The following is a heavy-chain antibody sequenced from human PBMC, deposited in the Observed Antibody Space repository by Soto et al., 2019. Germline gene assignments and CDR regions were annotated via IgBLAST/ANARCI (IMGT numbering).Heavy chain of an antibody. CDR3: ARVPDV. CDR2: IYYSGST. V-gene: IGHV4-39*07. CDR1: GGFIRSSRDY. J-gene: IGHJ6*02. Sequence: SETLSLTCTVSGGFIRSSRDYWGWIRQPPGKGLEWIGSIYYSGSTYYNPSLKSRVTISVDRSKNQFSLKLNSVTAADTAVYYCARVPDVWGQGTTVTVSS.